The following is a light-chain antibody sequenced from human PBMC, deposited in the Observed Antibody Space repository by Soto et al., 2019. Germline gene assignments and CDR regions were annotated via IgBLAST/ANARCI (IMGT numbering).Light chain of an antibody. Sequence: DIPMTQSPSTLSASVGDRVTITCRASQSISRLLAWYQQKPGKAPKLLIYKASSLDSGVPSRFSGSGSGTEFTLTISSLQPDDFATYYCQQYNGYSWTFGQGTKVEIK. CDR3: QQYNGYSWT. J-gene: IGKJ1*01. CDR2: KAS. V-gene: IGKV1-5*03. CDR1: QSISRL.